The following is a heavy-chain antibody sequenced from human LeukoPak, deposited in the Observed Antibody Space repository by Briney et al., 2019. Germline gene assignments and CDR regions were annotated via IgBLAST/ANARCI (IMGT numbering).Heavy chain of an antibody. CDR2: ISGSGGST. CDR3: ARDAAMTYRGYFDI. D-gene: IGHD3-16*02. Sequence: GGSLRLSCAASGFTFSSYAMSWVRQAPGKGLEWVSVISGSGGSTYYADSLRGRFTISRNNSEKTVFLQMNSLRPEDTAVYYCARDAAMTYRGYFDIWGRGTLVTVSS. CDR1: GFTFSSYA. J-gene: IGHJ2*01. V-gene: IGHV3-23*01.